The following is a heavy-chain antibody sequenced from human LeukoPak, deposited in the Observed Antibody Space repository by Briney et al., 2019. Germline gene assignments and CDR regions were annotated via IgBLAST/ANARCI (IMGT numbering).Heavy chain of an antibody. Sequence: GGSLRLSCAASGFTFSSYSMNWVRQAPGKGLEWVSAISSRSTYIYYADSVKGRFTISRDNAKNSLYLQMNSLRGEDTAEYYCARDHNPDPWGQGTLVTVSS. V-gene: IGHV3-21*01. CDR1: GFTFSSYS. CDR2: ISSRSTYI. D-gene: IGHD1-1*01. J-gene: IGHJ5*02. CDR3: ARDHNPDP.